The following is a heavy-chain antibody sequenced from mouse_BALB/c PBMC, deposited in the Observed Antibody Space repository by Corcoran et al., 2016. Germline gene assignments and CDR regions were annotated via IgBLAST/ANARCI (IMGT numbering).Heavy chain of an antibody. Sequence: EVQLQQSGPKLVKPGASVKMSCKASGYTFTSYVMHWVKQKPGQGLEWIGYINPYNDGTKYNEKFKGKATLTSDKSSSTAYTELSSLTSEDSAVYYCARLYPGIAMDYWGQGTSVTVSS. CDR2: INPYNDGT. V-gene: IGHV1S136*01. CDR1: GYTFTSYV. J-gene: IGHJ4*01. CDR3: ARLYPGIAMDY.